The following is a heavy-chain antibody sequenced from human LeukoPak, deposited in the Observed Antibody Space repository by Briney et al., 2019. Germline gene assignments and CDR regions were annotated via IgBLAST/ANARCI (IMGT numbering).Heavy chain of an antibody. D-gene: IGHD4-23*01. J-gene: IGHJ5*02. CDR3: ARGPFGYGGNSRGFDP. CDR2: IYYSGST. Sequence: SETLSLTCTVSGGSISSYYWSWIRQPPGKGLEWIGYIYYSGSTNYNPSLKSRVTISVDTSKNQFSLKLSSVTAADTAVYYCARGPFGYGGNSRGFDPWGQGTLVTVSS. V-gene: IGHV4-59*01. CDR1: GGSISSYY.